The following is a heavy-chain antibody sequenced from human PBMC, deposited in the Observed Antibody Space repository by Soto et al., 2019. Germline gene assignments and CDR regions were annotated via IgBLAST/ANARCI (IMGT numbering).Heavy chain of an antibody. D-gene: IGHD5-18*01. CDR2: ISYDGSNK. CDR3: AKGTLAMAYYYGMDV. Sequence: TGGSLRLSCAASGFTFSSYGMHWVRQAPGKGLEWVAVISYDGSNKYYADSVKGRFTISRDNSKNTLYLQMNSLRAEDTAVYYCAKGTLAMAYYYGMDVWGQGTTVTVSS. CDR1: GFTFSSYG. V-gene: IGHV3-30*18. J-gene: IGHJ6*02.